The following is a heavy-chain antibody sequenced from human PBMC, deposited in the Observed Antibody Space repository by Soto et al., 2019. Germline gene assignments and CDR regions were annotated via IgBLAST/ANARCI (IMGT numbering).Heavy chain of an antibody. V-gene: IGHV1-69*13. D-gene: IGHD2-8*01. CDR1: GGTFSSYA. J-gene: IGHJ6*02. CDR2: IIPIFGTA. Sequence: GASVKVSCKASGGTFSSYAISWVRQAPGQGLEWMGGIIPIFGTANYAQKFQGRVTITADESTSTAYMELSSLRSEDTAVYYCARCCTISAYYYYGMDVWGQGTKVTVSS. CDR3: ARCCTISAYYYYGMDV.